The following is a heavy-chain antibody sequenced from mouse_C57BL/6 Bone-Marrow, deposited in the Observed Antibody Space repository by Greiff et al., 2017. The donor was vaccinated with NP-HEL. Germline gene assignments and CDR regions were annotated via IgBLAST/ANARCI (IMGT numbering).Heavy chain of an antibody. CDR3: TTWGSLWYFDY. CDR2: IDPENGDT. CDR1: GFNIKDDY. Sequence: VQLQQSGAELVRPWASVKLSCTASGFNIKDDYMHWVKQRPEQGLEWIGWIDPENGDTEYGSKFQGKATITADTSSNTAYLQLSSLTSEDTAVYYCTTWGSLWYFDYWGQGTTLTVSS. V-gene: IGHV14-4*01. D-gene: IGHD6-2*01. J-gene: IGHJ2*01.